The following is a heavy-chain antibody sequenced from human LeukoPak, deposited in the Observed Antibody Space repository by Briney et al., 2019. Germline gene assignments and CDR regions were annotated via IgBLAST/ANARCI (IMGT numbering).Heavy chain of an antibody. Sequence: ASVKVSCKASGDTFTGYYMHWVRQAPGQGLEWMGWINPNSGGTNYAQKFQGRVTMTRDTSISTAYMELSRLRSDDTAVYYCARAHRGSYSVVPVSWGQGTLVTVSS. CDR3: ARAHRGSYSVVPVS. CDR1: GDTFTGYY. CDR2: INPNSGGT. V-gene: IGHV1-2*02. D-gene: IGHD1-26*01. J-gene: IGHJ4*02.